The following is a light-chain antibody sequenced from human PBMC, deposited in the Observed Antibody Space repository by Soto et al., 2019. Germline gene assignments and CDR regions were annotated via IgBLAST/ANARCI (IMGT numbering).Light chain of an antibody. CDR2: AAS. Sequence: DIQMTQSPSTLSGSVGDRVTITCRASQTISSWLAWYQQKQGKAPKLLIYAASSLQSGVPSRFSGSGSGTDLTLSISSLQPDDFGTYYCQQYNSYSWTFGQGTKVDIK. J-gene: IGKJ1*01. CDR1: QTISSW. V-gene: IGKV1-5*01. CDR3: QQYNSYSWT.